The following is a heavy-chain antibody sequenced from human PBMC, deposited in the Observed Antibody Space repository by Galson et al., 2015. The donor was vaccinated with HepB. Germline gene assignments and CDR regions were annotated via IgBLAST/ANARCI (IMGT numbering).Heavy chain of an antibody. Sequence: SLRLSCAASGFAFSYAWMSWVRQAPGKGLEWVGRIKSKSDGGTIDYAAPVKGRFTISRDDSENTVYLQMNSLKTEDTAVYYCTTWPRVSGSGSGYWGQGTLVTVSS. D-gene: IGHD1-26*01. CDR3: TTWPRVSGSGSGY. CDR1: GFAFSYAW. CDR2: IKSKSDGGTI. J-gene: IGHJ4*02. V-gene: IGHV3-15*05.